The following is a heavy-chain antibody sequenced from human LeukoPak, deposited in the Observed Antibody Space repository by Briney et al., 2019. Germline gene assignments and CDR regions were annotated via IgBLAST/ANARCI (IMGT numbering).Heavy chain of an antibody. D-gene: IGHD3-9*01. Sequence: SETLSLTCTVSGGSISSYYWSWIRQPPGKGLEWIGYIYYSGSTNYNPSLKSRVTISVDTSKNQFSLKLSSVTAADTAVYYCARTYYDILTGHESYFDYWGQGILVTVSS. V-gene: IGHV4-59*08. CDR2: IYYSGST. CDR3: ARTYYDILTGHESYFDY. J-gene: IGHJ4*02. CDR1: GGSISSYY.